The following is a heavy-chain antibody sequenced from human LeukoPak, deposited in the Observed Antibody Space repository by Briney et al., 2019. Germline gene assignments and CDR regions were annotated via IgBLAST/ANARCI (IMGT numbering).Heavy chain of an antibody. V-gene: IGHV1-8*01. D-gene: IGHD2-2*02. CDR1: GYTFTSYD. J-gene: IGHJ5*02. CDR3: ARAARYCSSTSCYTDWFDP. CDR2: MNPNSGNT. Sequence: ASVKVSCKASGYTFTSYDINWVRQATGQGLEWMGWMNPNSGNTGYAQKFQGRVTMTRNTSMSTAYMELSSLRSEDTAVYYCARAARYCSSTSCYTDWFDPWGQGTLVTVSS.